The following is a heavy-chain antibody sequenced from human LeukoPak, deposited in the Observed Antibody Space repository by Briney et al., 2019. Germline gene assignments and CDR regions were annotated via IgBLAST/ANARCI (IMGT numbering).Heavy chain of an antibody. J-gene: IGHJ3*02. CDR3: ARGKTSDDIIEYGFDI. CDR2: LYSGGGA. V-gene: IGHV3-66*01. Sequence: GGSLRLSCAASGFSVSSNYMTWVRQAPGKGLEWVSVLYSGGGAYYADSVKDRFTISRDYSQNTLLLQMNSLRAEDTALYYCARGKTSDDIIEYGFDIWGQGTMVAVSS. CDR1: GFSVSSNY. D-gene: IGHD3-9*01.